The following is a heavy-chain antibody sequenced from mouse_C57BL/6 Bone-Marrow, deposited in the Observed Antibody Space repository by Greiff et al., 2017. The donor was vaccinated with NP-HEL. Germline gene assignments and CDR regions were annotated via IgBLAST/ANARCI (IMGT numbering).Heavy chain of an antibody. CDR1: GYAFTNYL. CDR3: ARSRRRRDYYAMDY. V-gene: IGHV1-54*01. J-gene: IGHJ4*01. D-gene: IGHD1-2*01. CDR2: INPGSGGT. Sequence: QVQLQHSGAELVRPGTSVKVSCKASGYAFTNYLIEWVKQRPGQGLEWIGMINPGSGGTNYNEKFKGKATLTADKSSSTAYMQLSSLTSEDSAVYYCARSRRRRDYYAMDYWGQGTSVTVSS.